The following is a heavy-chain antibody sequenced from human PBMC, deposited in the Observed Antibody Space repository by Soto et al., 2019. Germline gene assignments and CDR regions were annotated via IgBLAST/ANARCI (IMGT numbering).Heavy chain of an antibody. CDR1: GFTFSNYW. J-gene: IGHJ4*02. CDR2: IKQGGGGK. CDR3: ARTYTFTARDFDY. V-gene: IGHV3-7*05. D-gene: IGHD6-6*01. Sequence: EVQLVESGGGLVQPGGSLRLSCAASGFTFSNYWMSWVRQAPGKGLEWVTNIKQGGGGKHYVDSVKGRFTISRDNADNSLYLQMANLRAEDTAVYYCARTYTFTARDFDYWGQGTLVTVSS.